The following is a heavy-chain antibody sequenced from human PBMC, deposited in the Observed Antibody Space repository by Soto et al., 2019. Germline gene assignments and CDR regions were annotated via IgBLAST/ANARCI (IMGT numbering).Heavy chain of an antibody. Sequence: QVQLQESGPGLVRPSGTLSLTCAVSGGSISSGNWWTWVRQPPGKGLEWIGEIYLSGSTNYNLSLKSRVTMSVDKSKNQFSLKLSSVTAADTAVYYCARDFHDSSLDYWGQGILVTVSS. J-gene: IGHJ4*02. CDR3: ARDFHDSSLDY. D-gene: IGHD6-19*01. CDR2: IYLSGST. CDR1: GGSISSGNW. V-gene: IGHV4-4*02.